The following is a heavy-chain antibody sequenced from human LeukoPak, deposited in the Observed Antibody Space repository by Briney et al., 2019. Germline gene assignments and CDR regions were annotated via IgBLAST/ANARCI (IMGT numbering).Heavy chain of an antibody. CDR2: INPTGTTT. CDR1: GYTFTPYY. CDR3: ARDNSVGGIAWWFDP. J-gene: IGHJ5*02. V-gene: IGHV1-46*01. D-gene: IGHD1-26*01. Sequence: ASVKVSCKASGYTFTPYYMHWVRQAPGQGLEWVGLINPTGTTTLYAQKFQGRITLTRDMSATTDYMELSSLTSEDTAVYYCARDNSVGGIAWWFDPWGQGTLVTVSS.